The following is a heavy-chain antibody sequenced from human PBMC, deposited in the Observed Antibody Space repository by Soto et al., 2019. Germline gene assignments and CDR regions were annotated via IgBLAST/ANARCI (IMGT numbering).Heavy chain of an antibody. CDR1: GFTFSNYA. J-gene: IGHJ4*02. V-gene: IGHV3-23*01. Sequence: GGSLRLSCAVSGFTFSNYAMAWVRQAPGKGLEYVSSITGNGVSTYYAHSVKGRFTISRDNSKNTLYLQMNSLRAEDAAIYYCAKEEDYDYVWGSSRYTSDYWGQGTLVTVS. CDR3: AKEEDYDYVWGSSRYTSDY. CDR2: ITGNGVST. D-gene: IGHD3-16*02.